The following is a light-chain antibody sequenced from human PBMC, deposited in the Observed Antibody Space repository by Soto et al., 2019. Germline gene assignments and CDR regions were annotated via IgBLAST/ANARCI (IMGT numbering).Light chain of an antibody. CDR1: QSVSSN. CDR2: GAS. CDR3: QQYNNWPPWT. J-gene: IGKJ1*01. V-gene: IGKV3-15*01. Sequence: EVVMTQSPATLSVSPGERATLSCRASQSVSSNLAWYQQKPGQAPRLLIYGASTRATGVPVRFTGSGSGTEFTLTISRLQSEDFAVYYCQQYNNWPPWTFGQGTKVEIK.